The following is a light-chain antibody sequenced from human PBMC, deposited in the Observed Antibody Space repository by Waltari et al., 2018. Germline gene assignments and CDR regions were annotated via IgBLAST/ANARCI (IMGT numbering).Light chain of an antibody. Sequence: QSALTQPASVSGTPGQSNTISCSGPTSDVGSYDLVSWYQQHPGEAPKLLICEVFKRPPDTSSRFSGAKSGSTASLTISGLQPEDEADYYCCSYAGRGTYVFGSGTKVTVL. CDR2: EVF. CDR3: CSYAGRGTYV. J-gene: IGLJ1*01. CDR1: TSDVGSYDL. V-gene: IGLV2-23*02.